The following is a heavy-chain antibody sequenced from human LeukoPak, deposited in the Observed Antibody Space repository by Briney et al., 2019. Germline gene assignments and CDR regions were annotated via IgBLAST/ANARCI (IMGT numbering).Heavy chain of an antibody. CDR2: IYYSGST. CDR3: ASKPTYYGDAFDI. CDR1: GGSISSYY. J-gene: IGHJ3*02. D-gene: IGHD3-3*01. Sequence: SETLSLTCTVSGGSISSYYWSWIRQPPGKGLEWIGYIYYSGSTNYNPSLKSRVTISVDTSKNQFSLKLSSVTAADTAVYYCASKPTYYGDAFDIWGQGTMVTVPS. V-gene: IGHV4-59*08.